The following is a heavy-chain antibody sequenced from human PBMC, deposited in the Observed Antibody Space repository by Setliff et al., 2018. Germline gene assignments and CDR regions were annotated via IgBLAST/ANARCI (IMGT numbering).Heavy chain of an antibody. V-gene: IGHV4-30-4*02. CDR3: ARTSTYVLGSGSDWDRWFDP. CDR1: GDSLSGDNYF. D-gene: IGHD3-10*01. CDR2: IYYTGKT. Sequence: PSETLSLTCTVSGDSLSGDNYFWSWIRHLPGKGLQWLGHIYYTGKTYYNPSLKSRLEMSVDTSKREFALRLSSVTAADTAVYYCARTSTYVLGSGSDWDRWFDPWGQGTLVTVSS. J-gene: IGHJ5*02.